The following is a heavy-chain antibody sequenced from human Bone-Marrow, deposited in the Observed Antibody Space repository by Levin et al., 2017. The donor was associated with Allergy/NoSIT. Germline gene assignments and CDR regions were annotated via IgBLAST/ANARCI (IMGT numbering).Heavy chain of an antibody. CDR1: GVSITYYY. CDR3: ARDLDTSAWYRAFDI. CDR2: VYHSGRT. J-gene: IGHJ3*02. D-gene: IGHD6-19*01. Sequence: SQTLSLTCNVSGVSITYYYWNWLRQPPGGGLEWIGYVYHSGRTIYNPSLESRVTMSVDTSKNQFSLKLSSVTAADTAVYYCARDLDTSAWYRAFDIWGHGAMVTVSS. V-gene: IGHV4-59*01.